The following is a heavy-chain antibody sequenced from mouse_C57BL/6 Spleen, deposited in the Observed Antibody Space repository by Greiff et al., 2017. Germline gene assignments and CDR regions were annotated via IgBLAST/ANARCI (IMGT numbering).Heavy chain of an antibody. J-gene: IGHJ2*01. CDR1: GYTFTSYW. CDR2: IDPSDSYT. D-gene: IGHD1-2*01. CDR3: ARALLRGTFDY. Sequence: QVQLQQPGAELVKPGASVKLSCKASGYTFTSYWMQWVNQRPGQGLEWIGEIDPSDSYTNYNPKFNGKATLTVDTSSSTAYMQLSSLTSEDSAVYYCARALLRGTFDYWGQGTTLTVSS. V-gene: IGHV1-50*01.